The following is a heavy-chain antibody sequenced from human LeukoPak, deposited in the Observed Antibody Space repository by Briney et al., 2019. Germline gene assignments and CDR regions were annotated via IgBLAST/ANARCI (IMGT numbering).Heavy chain of an antibody. CDR3: ARAAPVSSGWALLGAFDT. CDR1: GGTFTSYA. V-gene: IGHV1-69*06. J-gene: IGHJ3*02. Sequence: GASVTLSCTASGGTFTSYAISWVRQAPGPGLEWMGGIITIFGAANYAQTFHGRVTITADKSTSTAYMELSSLRSEDTAVYYCARAAPVSSGWALLGAFDTWGQGTMVTVSS. CDR2: IITIFGAA. D-gene: IGHD6-19*01.